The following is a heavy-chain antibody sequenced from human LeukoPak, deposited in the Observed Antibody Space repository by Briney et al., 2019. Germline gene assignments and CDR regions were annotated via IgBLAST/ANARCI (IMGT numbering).Heavy chain of an antibody. CDR3: ARPGWVGAYYYYMDV. J-gene: IGHJ6*03. Sequence: GESLKISCKGSGYSFTSYWIGWVRQMPGKGLEWMGIIYPGDSDTRYSPSFQGQITISADKSISTAYLQWSSLKASDTAMYYCARPGWVGAYYYYMDVWGKGTTVTVSS. D-gene: IGHD1-26*01. CDR2: IYPGDSDT. V-gene: IGHV5-51*01. CDR1: GYSFTSYW.